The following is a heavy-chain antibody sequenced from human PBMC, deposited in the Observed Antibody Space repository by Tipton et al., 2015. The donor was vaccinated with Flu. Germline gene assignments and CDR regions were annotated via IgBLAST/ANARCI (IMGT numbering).Heavy chain of an antibody. CDR2: INHSGST. CDR1: GGSFSGYY. Sequence: TLSLTCAVYGGSFSGYYWSWIRQPPGKGLEWIGEINHSGSTNYNPSLKSRVTISVDTSKNQISLKLSSVTAADTAVYYCARVGSAAAGTNWGQGTLVTVSS. D-gene: IGHD6-13*01. J-gene: IGHJ4*02. V-gene: IGHV4-34*01. CDR3: ARVGSAAAGTN.